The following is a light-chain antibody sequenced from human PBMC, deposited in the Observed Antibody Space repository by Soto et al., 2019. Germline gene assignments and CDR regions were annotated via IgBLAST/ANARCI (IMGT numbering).Light chain of an antibody. CDR3: QQYGSSPPMYT. Sequence: EIVLTHSPGTLPLSPGERATLSCRASQSVSSSYLAWYQQKTGQAPRPLIYGASSRATGIPDRCSGSGAGTDFTLTISRLEPEDFAVYYCQQYGSSPPMYTFGQGTKLEIE. CDR2: GAS. V-gene: IGKV3-20*01. CDR1: QSVSSSY. J-gene: IGKJ2*01.